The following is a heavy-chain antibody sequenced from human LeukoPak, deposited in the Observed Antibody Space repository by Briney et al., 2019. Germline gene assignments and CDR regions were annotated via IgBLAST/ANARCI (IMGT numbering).Heavy chain of an antibody. V-gene: IGHV4-34*01. D-gene: IGHD3-3*01. J-gene: IGHJ4*02. Sequence: SETLSLTCAVYGGSFNDYYWGWIRQPPGKGLEWIGLGSLSYTGSTYYSPSLKSRITISVDMAKSQSSLKLSSVTAADTAVYYCASNLRFLEWLPDSWGQGTLVTV. CDR1: GGSFNDYY. CDR2: LSYTGST. CDR3: ASNLRFLEWLPDS.